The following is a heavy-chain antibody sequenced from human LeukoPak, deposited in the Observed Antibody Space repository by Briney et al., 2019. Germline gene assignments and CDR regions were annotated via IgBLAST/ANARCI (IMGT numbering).Heavy chain of an antibody. D-gene: IGHD6-19*01. CDR3: ARDREGRGSGWLFDY. V-gene: IGHV4-59*01. CDR2: IYYSGST. J-gene: IGHJ4*02. CDR1: GGSISSYY. Sequence: SETLSLTCTVSGGSISSYYWSWIRPPPGKGLEWIGYIYYSGSTNYNPSLKSRVTISVDTSKNQFSLKLSSVTAADTAVYYCARDREGRGSGWLFDYWGQGTLVTVSS.